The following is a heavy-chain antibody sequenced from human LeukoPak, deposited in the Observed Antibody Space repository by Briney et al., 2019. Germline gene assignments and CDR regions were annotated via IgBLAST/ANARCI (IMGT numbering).Heavy chain of an antibody. Sequence: GGSLRLSCAASGFTFRSYWMRWVRKAPGKGLEWVANIKQDGSEKNYVDSVKGRFTISRDNAKNSLYLQMNSLRAEGTAVYYCASGLELDYWGQGTPVTVSS. CDR3: ASGLELDY. CDR1: GFTFRSYW. V-gene: IGHV3-7*03. J-gene: IGHJ4*02. CDR2: IKQDGSEK.